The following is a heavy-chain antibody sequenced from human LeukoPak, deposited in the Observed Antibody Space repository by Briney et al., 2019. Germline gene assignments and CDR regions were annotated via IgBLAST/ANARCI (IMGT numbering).Heavy chain of an antibody. CDR1: GFTFSNYA. CDR3: AGGRGYIYASDY. CDR2: LSSNGGST. V-gene: IGHV3-64D*09. D-gene: IGHD2/OR15-2a*01. Sequence: PWVSLRLSCSASGFTFSNYAMHWVRQAPGKGLEYVSALSSNGGSTYYADSVKGRFTISRDNSKNTLYLQMSSLRAEDTAVYYCAGGRGYIYASDYWGQGTLVTVSS. J-gene: IGHJ4*02.